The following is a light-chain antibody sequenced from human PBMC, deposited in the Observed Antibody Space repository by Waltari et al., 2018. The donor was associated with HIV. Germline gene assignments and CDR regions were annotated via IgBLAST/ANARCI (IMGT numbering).Light chain of an antibody. CDR2: GTS. V-gene: IGKV3-20*01. Sequence: GERATLSCRASQSVSNSYLAWYQQKPGQAPRLLIYGTSSRATGIPDRFSGSGSGTDFTLTISRLEPEDFAVYYCQQYRGSPGFTFGPGTKVDI. CDR3: QQYRGSPGFT. J-gene: IGKJ3*01. CDR1: QSVSNSY.